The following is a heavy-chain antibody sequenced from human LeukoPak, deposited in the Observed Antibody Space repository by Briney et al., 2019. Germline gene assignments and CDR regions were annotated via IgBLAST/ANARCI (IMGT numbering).Heavy chain of an antibody. CDR3: ARESAHYYDSSGRVLIFQH. V-gene: IGHV4-34*01. CDR1: GGSFSGYY. Sequence: SETLSLTCAVYGGSFSGYYWSWIRQPPGKGLEWIGEINHSGSTNYNPSLKSRVTISVDTSKNQFSLKLSSVTAADTAVYYCARESAHYYDSSGRVLIFQHRGQGTLVTVSS. D-gene: IGHD3-22*01. CDR2: INHSGST. J-gene: IGHJ1*01.